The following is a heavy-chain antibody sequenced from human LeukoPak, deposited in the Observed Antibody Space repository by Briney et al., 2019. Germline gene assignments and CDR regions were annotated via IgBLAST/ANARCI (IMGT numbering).Heavy chain of an antibody. CDR1: GGSITSGNW. CDR2: IYHSGST. V-gene: IGHV4-4*02. D-gene: IGHD1-14*01. Sequence: PSETGSLTCAVSGGSITSGNWWTWVRQPPGKGLEWIGEIYHSGSTNYNPSLKSRVTISVDTSKNQFSLKLSSVTAADTAVYYCAGMRITTPTVRTLDTWGQGNLFTVSS. CDR3: AGMRITTPTVRTLDT. J-gene: IGHJ5*02.